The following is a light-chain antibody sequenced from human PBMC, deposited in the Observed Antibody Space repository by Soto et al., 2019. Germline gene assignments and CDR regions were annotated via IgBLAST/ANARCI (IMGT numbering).Light chain of an antibody. V-gene: IGKV4-1*01. J-gene: IGKJ1*01. CDR2: WAS. CDR1: RSVLYSSNNKNY. Sequence: DIVMTQSPDSLTVSLGERATINCKSSRSVLYSSNNKNYLAWYQQKPGQPPKLLIYWASTRESGVPDRFSGSGSGTAFTLTVSSLQAEDVAVYYCQQYYDIPWTFGQGTRVEIK. CDR3: QQYYDIPWT.